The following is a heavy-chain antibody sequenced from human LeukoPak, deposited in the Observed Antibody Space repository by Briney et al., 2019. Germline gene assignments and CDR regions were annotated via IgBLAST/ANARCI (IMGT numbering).Heavy chain of an antibody. Sequence: GGSLRLSCAASGFIFTNYFMSWVRQAPGKGLEWVASIKHDGSEKYYVDSVRGRFTISRDDTMNSLYLQMSSLRAEDTAVYYCATDRGWRTSGYYLYYFEYWGQGTLVTYSS. V-gene: IGHV3-7*01. CDR1: GFIFTNYF. CDR2: IKHDGSEK. CDR3: ATDRGWRTSGYYLYYFEY. J-gene: IGHJ4*02. D-gene: IGHD3-3*01.